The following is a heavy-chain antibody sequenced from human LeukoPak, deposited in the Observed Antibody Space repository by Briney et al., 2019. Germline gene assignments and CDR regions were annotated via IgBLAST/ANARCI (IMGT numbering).Heavy chain of an antibody. CDR1: GFTVSSNY. J-gene: IGHJ5*02. V-gene: IGHV3-53*01. D-gene: IGHD6-13*01. Sequence: PGGSLRLSCAASGFTVSSNYMSWVRQAPGKGLEWVSVIYSGGSTYYADSVKGRFTISRDNSKNTLYLQMNSLRAEDTAVYYCARELHSSSWHWFDPWGQGTLVTVSS. CDR3: ARELHSSSWHWFDP. CDR2: IYSGGST.